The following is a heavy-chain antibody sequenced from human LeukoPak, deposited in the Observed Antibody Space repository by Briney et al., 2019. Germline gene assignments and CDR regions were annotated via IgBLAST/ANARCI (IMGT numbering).Heavy chain of an antibody. D-gene: IGHD1-14*01. CDR3: ERFPGGAEYRHYYYMDV. J-gene: IGHJ6*03. CDR1: GGSINNYF. V-gene: IGHV4-59*01. Sequence: SSETLSLTCTVSGGSINNYFWSWIRQPPGKGLECIAYIYYSDSTNYKPSLKSRVTVSVDTSKNQFSLKLSSVTAADTAVYYCERFPGGAEYRHYYYMDVWGTGTTVTVSS. CDR2: IYYSDST.